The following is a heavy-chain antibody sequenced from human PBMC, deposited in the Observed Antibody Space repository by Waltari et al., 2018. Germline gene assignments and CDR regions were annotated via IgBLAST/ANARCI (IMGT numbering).Heavy chain of an antibody. V-gene: IGHV1-2*06. CDR3: VTQRPWEDY. J-gene: IGHJ4*02. Sequence: QVQLVQSGAEVRKPGASVKVSCKTSGYTFTDSYIHWVRQAPGQGLEWMGRINPNNNYPIHEQKFQGRVTMTRDTSITTAYMELSSLTSDDTALYYCVTQRPWEDYWGQGTRVTVSP. D-gene: IGHD1-26*01. CDR1: GYTFTDSY. CDR2: INPNNNYP.